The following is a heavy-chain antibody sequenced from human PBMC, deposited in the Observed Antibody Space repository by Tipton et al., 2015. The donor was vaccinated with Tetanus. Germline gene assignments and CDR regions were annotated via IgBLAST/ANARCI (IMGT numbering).Heavy chain of an antibody. CDR3: TRHVVVAVPRWFDP. J-gene: IGHJ5*02. CDR2: VYYDGSA. CDR1: GDSISSSDYY. V-gene: IGHV4-39*01. Sequence: TLSLTCTVSGDSISSSDYYWGWIRQPPGEGLEWIASVYYDGSAYYNPSLKSRITISIDTSGSQFSWKLHSVTAADTAFYYCTRHVVVAVPRWFDPWGQGTLVTVSS. D-gene: IGHD2-15*01.